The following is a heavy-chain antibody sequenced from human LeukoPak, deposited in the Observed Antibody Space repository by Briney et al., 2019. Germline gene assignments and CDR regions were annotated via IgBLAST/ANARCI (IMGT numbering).Heavy chain of an antibody. D-gene: IGHD6-13*01. Sequence: SETLSLTCTVSGGSISSYYWSWIRQPPGKGLEWIGYIYYSGSTNYNPPLKSRVTISVDTSKNQFSLKLSSVTAADTAVYYCARLRYSSSWFDYWGQGTLVTVSS. V-gene: IGHV4-59*01. J-gene: IGHJ4*02. CDR1: GGSISSYY. CDR2: IYYSGST. CDR3: ARLRYSSSWFDY.